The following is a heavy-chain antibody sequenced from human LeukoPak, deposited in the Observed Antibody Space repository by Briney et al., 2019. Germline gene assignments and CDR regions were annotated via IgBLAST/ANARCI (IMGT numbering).Heavy chain of an antibody. CDR3: ARDSRYSYGYMDY. V-gene: IGHV4-30-2*01. CDR1: GGSISSGGYS. CDR2: IYHSGST. D-gene: IGHD5-18*01. Sequence: PSETLSLTCAVSGGSISSGGYSWSWIRQPPGKGLEWIGYIYHSGSTYYNPSLKSRVTISVDRSKNQFSLKLSSVTAADTAVYYCARDSRYSYGYMDYWGQGTLVTVSS. J-gene: IGHJ4*02.